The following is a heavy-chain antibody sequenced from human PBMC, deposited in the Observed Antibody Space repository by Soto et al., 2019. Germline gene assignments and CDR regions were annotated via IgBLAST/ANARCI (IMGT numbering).Heavy chain of an antibody. CDR3: ASPASNYDFWSGCSFDI. V-gene: IGHV1-8*01. J-gene: IGHJ3*02. CDR2: MNPNSGNT. D-gene: IGHD3-3*01. Sequence: GASVKVSCKASGYTFTSYDINWVRQATGQGLEWMGWMNPNSGNTGYAQKFQGRVTMTRNTSISTAYMELSSLRSEDTAVYYCASPASNYDFWSGCSFDIWGQGTMVTVSS. CDR1: GYTFTSYD.